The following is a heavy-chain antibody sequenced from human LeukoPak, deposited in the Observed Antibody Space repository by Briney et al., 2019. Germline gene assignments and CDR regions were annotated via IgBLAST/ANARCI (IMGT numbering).Heavy chain of an antibody. V-gene: IGHV6-1*01. J-gene: IGHJ2*01. D-gene: IGHD2-15*01. CDR1: GDSVSSSSAT. CDR3: ARDPSGGFRWYFDL. Sequence: SQTLSLTCAISGDSVSSSSATWNWIRQSPSRGLEWLGRTHYKSKWYNDYAVSVKSRITISPDTSRNQFSLQLNSATPDDTAVYYCARDPSGGFRWYFDLWGRGTLVTVSS. CDR2: THYKSKWYN.